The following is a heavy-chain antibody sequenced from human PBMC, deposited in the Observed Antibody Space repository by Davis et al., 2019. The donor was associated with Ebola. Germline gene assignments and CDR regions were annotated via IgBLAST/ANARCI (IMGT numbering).Heavy chain of an antibody. V-gene: IGHV1-2*02. CDR1: GYTFTSYD. J-gene: IGHJ4*02. CDR3: ARKPYSNGGL. Sequence: ASVKVSCKASGYTFTSYDINWVRQATGQGLEWMGWINPNSGGTNYAQKFQGRVTMTRDTSISTAYMELSRLRSDDTAVYFCARKPYSNGGLWGQGTLVTVSS. CDR2: INPNSGGT. D-gene: IGHD4-11*01.